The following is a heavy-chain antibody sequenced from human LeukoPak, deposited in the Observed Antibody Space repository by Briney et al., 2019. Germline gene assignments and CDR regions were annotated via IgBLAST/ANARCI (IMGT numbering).Heavy chain of an antibody. CDR3: ARSSFSGYCSSPSCRTLDY. Sequence: GGSLRLSCAASGFTFSSYGMHWVRQAPGKGLEWVAFIRYDGSNKYYADSVKGRFTISRDNSKNTLYLQMNSLRAEDTAVYYCARSSFSGYCSSPSCRTLDYWGQGTLVTVSS. D-gene: IGHD2-2*01. CDR2: IRYDGSNK. CDR1: GFTFSSYG. J-gene: IGHJ4*02. V-gene: IGHV3-30*02.